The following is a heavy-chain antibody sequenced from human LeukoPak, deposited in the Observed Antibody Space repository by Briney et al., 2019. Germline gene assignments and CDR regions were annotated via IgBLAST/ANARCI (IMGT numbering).Heavy chain of an antibody. CDR3: AKSSRTTVTASIFDY. V-gene: IGHV3-23*01. CDR1: GFTFSSYA. Sequence: GGSLRLSCAASGFTFSSYAMSWVRQAPGKGLDWVSAISGSGGSTYYADSVKGRFTLSRDNSKNTLYLQMNSLRAEDTAVYYCAKSSRTTVTASIFDYWGQGTLVTVSS. CDR2: ISGSGGST. J-gene: IGHJ4*02. D-gene: IGHD4-17*01.